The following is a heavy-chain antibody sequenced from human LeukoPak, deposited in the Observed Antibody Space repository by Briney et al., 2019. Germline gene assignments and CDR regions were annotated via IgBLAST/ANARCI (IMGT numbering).Heavy chain of an antibody. D-gene: IGHD6-13*01. CDR2: INPSSGGT. J-gene: IGHJ4*02. CDR1: GYTFIGYY. CDR3: ASGFGSSWYYFHY. Sequence: ASVKVSCKASGYTFIGYYIHWVRQAPGQGLEWMGWINPSSGGTNYAQKFQGSVTLTRDTSISTAYMEVSSLTSDDTALYYCASGFGSSWYYFHYWGQGTQVTVSS. V-gene: IGHV1-2*04.